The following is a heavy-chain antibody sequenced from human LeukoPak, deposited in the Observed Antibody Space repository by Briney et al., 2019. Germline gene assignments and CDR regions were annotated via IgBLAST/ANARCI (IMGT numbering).Heavy chain of an antibody. CDR1: GYFFCGYW. V-gene: IGHV3-7*04. D-gene: IGHD1-14*01. CDR3: ARVFFLTITTPDY. CDR2: INQDGSEK. Sequence: GGSQTLSCGASGYFFCGYWVNWVRHPTGKGLEWVANINQDGSEKYYVDSVKGRFTISRDNAKNSLFLQMNSLRAEDTAVYYCARVFFLTITTPDYWGQGTLVTVSS. J-gene: IGHJ4*02.